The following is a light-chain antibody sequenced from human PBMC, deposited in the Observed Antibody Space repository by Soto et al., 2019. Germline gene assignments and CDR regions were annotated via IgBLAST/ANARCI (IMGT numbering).Light chain of an antibody. CDR3: SSYTSSGTLI. Sequence: QSALTQPASVSGSPGQSITISCTGTSSDVGGYDYVSWYQQHPGTAPKLIISEASNRPSGVSNRFSGSKSDNTASLTISGLQAEDEADYHCSSYTSSGTLIFGGGTKLTVL. CDR2: EAS. CDR1: SSDVGGYDY. V-gene: IGLV2-14*01. J-gene: IGLJ2*01.